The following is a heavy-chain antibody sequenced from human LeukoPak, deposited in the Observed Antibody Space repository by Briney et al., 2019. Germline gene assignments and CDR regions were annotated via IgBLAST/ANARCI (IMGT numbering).Heavy chain of an antibody. D-gene: IGHD3-10*01. CDR1: GYTFTSYA. J-gene: IGHJ4*02. CDR3: ARGYYYGSGSYPRD. Sequence: GASVKVSCKASGYTFTSYAMHWVRQAPGQRLEWMGWINAGNGNTKYSQKFQGRVTMTRNTSISTAYMELSSLRSEDTAVYYCARGYYYGSGSYPRDWGQGTLVTVSS. V-gene: IGHV1-3*01. CDR2: INAGNGNT.